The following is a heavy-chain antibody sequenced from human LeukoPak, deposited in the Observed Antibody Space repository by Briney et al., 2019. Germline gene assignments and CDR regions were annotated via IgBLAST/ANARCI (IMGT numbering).Heavy chain of an antibody. D-gene: IGHD2-2*01. CDR2: ISGSGGST. CDR1: GFTFSSYA. V-gene: IGHV3-23*01. Sequence: PGGSLRLSCAASGFTFSSYAVSWVRQAPGKGLEWVSAISGSGGSTYYADSVKGRFTISRDNSKNTLYLQMNSLRAEDTAVYYCAKMVWYQLLSALHYWGQGTLATVSS. J-gene: IGHJ4*02. CDR3: AKMVWYQLLSALHY.